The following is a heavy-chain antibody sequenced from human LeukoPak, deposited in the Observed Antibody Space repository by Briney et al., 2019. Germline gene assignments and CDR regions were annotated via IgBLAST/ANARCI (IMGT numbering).Heavy chain of an antibody. Sequence: GGSLRLSCAASGFTFSSYAMHWVRQAPGKGLEWVAVISYDGSSKYFADSVKGRFTISRDNSKNTLYLQMNSLRAEDTAVYYCARGSYGDYDGYWGQGTLVTVSS. J-gene: IGHJ4*02. CDR1: GFTFSSYA. CDR2: ISYDGSSK. D-gene: IGHD4-17*01. CDR3: ARGSYGDYDGY. V-gene: IGHV3-30*14.